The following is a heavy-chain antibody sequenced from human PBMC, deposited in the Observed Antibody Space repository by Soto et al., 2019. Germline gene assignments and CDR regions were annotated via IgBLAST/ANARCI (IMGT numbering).Heavy chain of an antibody. CDR2: IYWNDEQ. CDR3: AHRLPGPSGYDV. J-gene: IGHJ6*02. CDR1: GFSLTSGVVG. V-gene: IGHV2-5*01. D-gene: IGHD6-13*01. Sequence: QITLKESGPTLVKPTQTLTLTCTFSGFSLTSGVVGVGWIRQPPGEALEWLALIYWNDEQYYNPSLRNRLTITRYTSKNQVVLTMTNMDSVDTATYYCAHRLPGPSGYDVWGQGTTVTVSS.